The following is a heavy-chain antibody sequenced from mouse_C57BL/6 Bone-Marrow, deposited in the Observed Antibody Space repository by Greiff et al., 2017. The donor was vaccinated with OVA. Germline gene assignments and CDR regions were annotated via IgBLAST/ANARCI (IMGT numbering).Heavy chain of an antibody. CDR3: ARFPYYYGSSYGYFDV. Sequence: QVPLQVSGPGILQPSQTLSLTCSSSGFSLSTFGMGVGWIRPPPGKGLVWLAHIWWGDAKYYTPALKSRLTKSKDTSKNHVFLKIANVDTADTATYYCARFPYYYGSSYGYFDVWGTGTTVTVTA. D-gene: IGHD1-1*01. CDR1: GFSLSTFGMG. CDR2: IWWGDAK. V-gene: IGHV8-8*01. J-gene: IGHJ1*03.